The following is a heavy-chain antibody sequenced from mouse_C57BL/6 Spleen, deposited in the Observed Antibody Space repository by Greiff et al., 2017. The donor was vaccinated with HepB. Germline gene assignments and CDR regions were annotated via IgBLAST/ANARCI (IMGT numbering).Heavy chain of an antibody. CDR3: ARFFITTRGDY. CDR1: GYAFSSSW. V-gene: IGHV1-82*01. Sequence: VQLQQSGPELVKPGASVKISCKASGYAFSSSWMNWVKQRPGKGLEWIGRIYPGDGDTNYNGKFKGKATLTADKSSSTAYMQLSSLTSEDSAVYCCARFFITTRGDYWGQGTSVTVSS. D-gene: IGHD1-1*01. J-gene: IGHJ4*01. CDR2: IYPGDGDT.